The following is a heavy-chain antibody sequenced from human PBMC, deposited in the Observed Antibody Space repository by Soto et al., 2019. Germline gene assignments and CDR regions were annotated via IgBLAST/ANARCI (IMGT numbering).Heavy chain of an antibody. J-gene: IGHJ4*02. CDR1: GFTFSSYG. V-gene: IGHV3-30*18. CDR3: AKVGDIVVVVAAFDY. D-gene: IGHD2-15*01. Sequence: GGSLRLSCAASGFTFSSYGMHWVRQAPGKGLEWVAVISYDGSNKYYADSVKGRFTISRDNSKNTLYLQMNSLRAEDTAVYYCAKVGDIVVVVAAFDYWGQGTLVTVSS. CDR2: ISYDGSNK.